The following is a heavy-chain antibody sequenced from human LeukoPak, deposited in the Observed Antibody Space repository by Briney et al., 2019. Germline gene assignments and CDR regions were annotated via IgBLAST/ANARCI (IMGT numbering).Heavy chain of an antibody. D-gene: IGHD5-12*01. CDR2: ILNIGST. CDR1: GGSISSYY. V-gene: IGHV4-59*08. Sequence: PSETLSLTCTVSGGSISSYYWSWLRQPPGKGLEWIGYILNIGSTNYNPSLKSRVTISLDTSKNQFSLKLSSVTAADTAVYYCARHVTVASKGFDYWGQGTLVTVSS. J-gene: IGHJ4*02. CDR3: ARHVTVASKGFDY.